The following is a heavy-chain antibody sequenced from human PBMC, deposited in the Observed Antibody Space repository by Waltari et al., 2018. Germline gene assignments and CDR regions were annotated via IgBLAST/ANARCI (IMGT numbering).Heavy chain of an antibody. Sequence: QVQLQESGPGLVKPSETLSLTCAVSGYSISSRYYWGWIRQPPGKGLEWIGSIYHSGSTYYNPSLKSRVTISVDTSKNQFSLKLSSVTAADTAVYYCARRSTRDYGMDVWGQGTTVTVSS. CDR1: GYSISSRYY. CDR3: ARRSTRDYGMDV. CDR2: IYHSGST. V-gene: IGHV4-38-2*01. D-gene: IGHD2-15*01. J-gene: IGHJ6*02.